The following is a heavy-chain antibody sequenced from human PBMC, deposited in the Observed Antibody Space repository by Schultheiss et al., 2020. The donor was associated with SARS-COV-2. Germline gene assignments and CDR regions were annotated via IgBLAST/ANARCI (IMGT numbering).Heavy chain of an antibody. CDR1: GFTFSSYG. Sequence: GGSLRLSCAASGFTFSSYGMHWVRQAPGKGLEWVAVISYDGSNKYYADSVKGRFTISRDNSKNTLYLQMNSLRAEDTAVYYCARASVGYCSGGSCPDWFDPWGQGTLVTVSS. J-gene: IGHJ5*02. V-gene: IGHV3-30*05. CDR2: ISYDGSNK. CDR3: ARASVGYCSGGSCPDWFDP. D-gene: IGHD2-15*01.